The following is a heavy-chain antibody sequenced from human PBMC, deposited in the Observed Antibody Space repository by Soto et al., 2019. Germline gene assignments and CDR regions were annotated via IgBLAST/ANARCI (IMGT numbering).Heavy chain of an antibody. CDR3: ARASTDPTGWSYLDE. CDR1: GYTXIGYH. J-gene: IGHJ4*02. CDR2: IKPNTGGT. D-gene: IGHD2-15*01. Sequence: ASVKVSCKASGYTXIGYHIHWVRQAPGQGLEWMGSIKPNTGGTNYAQKFQGWVTMTRDTALNTAYMELSSLRSNDTAMYYFARASTDPTGWSYLDEWGQGTPVTGSS. V-gene: IGHV1-2*04.